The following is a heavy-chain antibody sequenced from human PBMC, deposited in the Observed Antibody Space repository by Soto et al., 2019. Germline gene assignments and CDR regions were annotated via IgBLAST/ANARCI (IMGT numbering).Heavy chain of an antibody. CDR3: GQCVAFFF. J-gene: IGHJ3*01. Sequence: SETLSLTCTVSGGSISSSSYYWGWIRQPPGKGLEWIGSIYYSGSTYYNPSLKSRVTISVDTSKNQFSLKLSSVTAADTAVYYCGQCVAFFFWGQGTLVTVSS. D-gene: IGHD6-19*01. V-gene: IGHV4-39*01. CDR2: IYYSGST. CDR1: GGSISSSSYY.